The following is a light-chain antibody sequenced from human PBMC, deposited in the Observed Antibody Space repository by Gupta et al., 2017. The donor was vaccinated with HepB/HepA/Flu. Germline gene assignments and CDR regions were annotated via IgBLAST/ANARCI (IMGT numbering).Light chain of an antibody. J-gene: IGLJ2*01. V-gene: IGLV3-19*01. Sequence: SSELTQDPPVSVALGQTARITCQGDSLRNYSASWFQQKPGQAPKLVLYGNNSRPAGIPDRLSDSNSGNTASMTIAETQVEEEADYYCNCQDSSGNVVVGGGTRLTVL. CDR3: NCQDSSGNVV. CDR1: SLRNYS. CDR2: GNN.